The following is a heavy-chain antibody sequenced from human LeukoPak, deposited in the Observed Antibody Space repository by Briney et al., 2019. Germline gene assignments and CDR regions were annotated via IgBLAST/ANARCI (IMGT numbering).Heavy chain of an antibody. Sequence: SSETLSLTCTVSGGSISSGGYYWSWIRQHPGKGLEWIGYIYYSGSTYYNPSLKSRVTISVDTSKNQFSLKLSSVTAADTAVYYCARVLTPSVIDYWGQGTLATVSS. CDR2: IYYSGST. CDR3: ARVLTPSVIDY. CDR1: GGSISSGGYY. V-gene: IGHV4-31*03. J-gene: IGHJ4*02.